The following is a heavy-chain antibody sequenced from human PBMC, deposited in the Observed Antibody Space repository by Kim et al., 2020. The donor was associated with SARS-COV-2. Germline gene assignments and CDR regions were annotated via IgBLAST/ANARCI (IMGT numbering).Heavy chain of an antibody. CDR2: INHSGST. CDR3: ARVTMIVKFDP. J-gene: IGHJ5*02. D-gene: IGHD3-22*01. V-gene: IGHV4-34*01. CDR1: GGSFSGYY. Sequence: SETLSLTCAVYGGSFSGYYWSWIRQPPGKGLEWIGEINHSGSTNYNPSLKSRVTISVDTSKNQFSLKLSSVTAADTALYYCARVTMIVKFDPWGQGTLVT.